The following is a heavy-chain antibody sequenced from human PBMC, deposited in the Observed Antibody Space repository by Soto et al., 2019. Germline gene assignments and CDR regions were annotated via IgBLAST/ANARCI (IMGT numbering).Heavy chain of an antibody. CDR3: ARGRNADYGGHYTMDV. Sequence: QVQLVQSGAEEKKPGASVKVSCKASGYTFTSYYMHWVRQAPGQGLVWMGIINPSGGSTRYAQKLQGRVAVTRDTPTSTVNMELGSRRSEDTAVYYCARGRNADYGGHYTMDVWGEGTTVTFSS. D-gene: IGHD4-17*01. J-gene: IGHJ6*04. CDR2: INPSGGST. CDR1: GYTFTSYY. V-gene: IGHV1-46*04.